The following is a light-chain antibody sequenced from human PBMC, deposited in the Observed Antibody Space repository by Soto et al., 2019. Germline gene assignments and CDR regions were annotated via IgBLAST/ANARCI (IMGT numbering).Light chain of an antibody. CDR2: KVS. Sequence: DVVMTQAPLSLPVTLGQPASISCRSSQSLVDSDGTTYLSWFQQRPGQSPRRLIYKVSTRDSGVPDRFSGSGSGSDFTLRISRGEADDGGTFYCMLGTYAPHTFGRGTKLEMK. CDR3: MLGTYAPHT. V-gene: IGKV2-30*01. CDR1: QSLVDSDGTTY. J-gene: IGKJ2*01.